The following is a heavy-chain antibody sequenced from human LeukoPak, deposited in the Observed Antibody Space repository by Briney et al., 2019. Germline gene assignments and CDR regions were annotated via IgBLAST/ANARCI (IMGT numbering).Heavy chain of an antibody. J-gene: IGHJ6*02. D-gene: IGHD3-10*01. CDR2: IYTSGST. Sequence: SETLSLTCTVSGGSISSYYWSWIRQPAGKGLEWIGRIYTSGSTNYNPSLKSRVTMSVDTSKNQFSLKLSSVTAADTAVYYCARHRRLSGVYYYYGMDVWGQGTTVTVSS. CDR1: GGSISSYY. V-gene: IGHV4-4*07. CDR3: ARHRRLSGVYYYYGMDV.